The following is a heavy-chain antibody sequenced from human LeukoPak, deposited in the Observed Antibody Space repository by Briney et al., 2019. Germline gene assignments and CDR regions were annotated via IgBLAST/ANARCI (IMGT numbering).Heavy chain of an antibody. CDR1: GFTFTSYW. CDR2: INGDGSST. V-gene: IGHV3-74*01. CDR3: ARDSIPVAVYFDH. Sequence: GALRLSCAASGFTFTSYWMHWVRQAQGKGLVWVSRINGDGSSTSYADSVKGRFTISRDNAKNTLYLQMNSLRAEDTALYYCARDSIPVAVYFDHWGQGALVTVSP. D-gene: IGHD6-19*01. J-gene: IGHJ4*02.